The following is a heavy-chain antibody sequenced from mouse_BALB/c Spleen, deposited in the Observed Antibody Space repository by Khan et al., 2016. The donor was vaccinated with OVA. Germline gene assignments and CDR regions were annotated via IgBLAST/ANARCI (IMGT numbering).Heavy chain of an antibody. CDR1: GYSITSGYA. CDR3: ARGNYYGYYFDY. CDR2: ISYSGVT. V-gene: IGHV3-2*02. Sequence: VRLQQSGPGLVKPSQSLSLTCTVTGYSITSGYAWNWIRQFPGNKLEWMGYISYSGVTSYTPSLKSRISITRDTSENQFFLQLNSVTTEDTATYFCARGNYYGYYFDYWGQGTTLTVSS. D-gene: IGHD1-1*01. J-gene: IGHJ2*01.